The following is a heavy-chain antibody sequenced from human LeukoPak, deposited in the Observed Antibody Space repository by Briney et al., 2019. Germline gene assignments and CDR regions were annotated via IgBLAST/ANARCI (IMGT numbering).Heavy chain of an antibody. V-gene: IGHV3-30*02. CDR2: IRYDGSNK. CDR1: GFTFSSYD. D-gene: IGHD3-22*01. Sequence: GGTLRLSCAASGFTFSSYDMHWVRQAPGKGLEWVAFIRYDGSNKYYASSVKRRFTISSDYSKNTFYQQMTSMSAEDTAVYYCAKTYYYDSSGYTKSYYYYYYLDVWLKGTTVTVSS. CDR3: AKTYYYDSSGYTKSYYYYYYLDV. J-gene: IGHJ6*03.